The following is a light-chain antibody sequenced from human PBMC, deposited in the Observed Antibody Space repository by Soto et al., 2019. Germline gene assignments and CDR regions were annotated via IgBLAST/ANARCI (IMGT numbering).Light chain of an antibody. CDR3: QQYYGSPWT. Sequence: DIVMTQSPDSLAVSLGERATIDCKSSQNILYSSNNKNYLARYQQKPGQPPRLLFYWASTRESGVPDRFSGSGSRAHFTLTINGLQYEDVAVYYCQQYYGSPWTFGQGTKVEVK. J-gene: IGKJ1*01. CDR2: WAS. V-gene: IGKV4-1*01. CDR1: QNILYSSNNKNY.